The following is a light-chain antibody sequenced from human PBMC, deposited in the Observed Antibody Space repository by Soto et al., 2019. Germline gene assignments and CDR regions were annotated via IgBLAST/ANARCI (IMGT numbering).Light chain of an antibody. Sequence: EIVLTQSPATLSLSPGERATLSCRASQSVSTHLAWYQQKPGQAPRLLIYDASSRATGIPARFSGSGSGTEFTLTISSLEPEDFALYYCQQRSNWPVTFGQGTRVEIK. J-gene: IGKJ1*01. CDR3: QQRSNWPVT. V-gene: IGKV3-11*01. CDR2: DAS. CDR1: QSVSTH.